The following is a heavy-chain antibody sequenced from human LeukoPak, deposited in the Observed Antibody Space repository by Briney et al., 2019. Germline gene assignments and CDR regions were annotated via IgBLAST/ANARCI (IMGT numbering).Heavy chain of an antibody. CDR3: ARHSRSGSGGYENAFDI. CDR1: GVSISSSSYY. Sequence: SETLSLTCTVSGVSISSSSYYWDRIRQSPGKGLEWFGNIYSGGSTYYTPSLKSRVTISVDTSKNQFSLKLSSVTAADTAIYFCARHSRSGSGGYENAFDIWGQGTMVTVSS. D-gene: IGHD5-12*01. CDR2: IYSGGST. J-gene: IGHJ3*02. V-gene: IGHV4-39*01.